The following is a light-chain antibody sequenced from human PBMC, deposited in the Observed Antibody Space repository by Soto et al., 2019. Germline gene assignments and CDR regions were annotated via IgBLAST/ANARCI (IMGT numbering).Light chain of an antibody. J-gene: IGLJ2*01. CDR2: EVS. Sequence: QSALTQPPSVSGSPGQSVTISCTGTSSDVGSYNRVSWYQQPPGTAPKLMIYEVSNRPSGVPDRFSGSKSGNTASLTISGLPAEDGDDYSCSLYTSSSTLGVVFGGGTKLTVL. CDR1: SSDVGSYNR. CDR3: SLYTSSSTLGVV. V-gene: IGLV2-18*01.